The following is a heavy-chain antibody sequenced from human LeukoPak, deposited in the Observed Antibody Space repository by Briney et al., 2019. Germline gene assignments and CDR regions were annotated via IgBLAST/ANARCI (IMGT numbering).Heavy chain of an antibody. CDR2: INPNSGGT. V-gene: IGHV1-2*02. CDR3: ARDHLSSSTDY. D-gene: IGHD6-6*01. CDR1: GYTFTGYY. Sequence: VASVTVSCMASGYTFTGYYMHWVRQAPGQGLEWMGWINPNSGGTNYAQKFQGRVTMTRDTSISTAYMELSRLRSDDTAVYYCARDHLSSSTDYWGQGTLVTVSS. J-gene: IGHJ4*02.